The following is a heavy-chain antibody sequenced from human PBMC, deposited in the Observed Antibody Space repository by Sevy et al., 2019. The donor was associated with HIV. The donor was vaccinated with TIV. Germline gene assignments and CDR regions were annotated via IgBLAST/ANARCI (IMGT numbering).Heavy chain of an antibody. CDR3: AREGCTKPHDY. V-gene: IGHV3-23*01. CDR2: FSFGCGKI. D-gene: IGHD2-8*01. Sequence: GGSLRLSCAASGFTFSKYSMSWIRQTPGKGLEWVSTFSFGCGKINYADSVKGRFTISRGDSRNTFYLQMNSLRAEDTAIYYCAREGCTKPHDYWGQRTVVTVSS. J-gene: IGHJ4*02. CDR1: GFTFSKYS.